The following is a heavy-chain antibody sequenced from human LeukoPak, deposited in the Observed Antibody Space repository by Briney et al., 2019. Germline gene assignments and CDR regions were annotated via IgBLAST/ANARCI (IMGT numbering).Heavy chain of an antibody. Sequence: SGTLSLTCAVSGGSISSSNWWSWVRQPPGKGLELIGEINHSGSTNYNPSLKSRVTISVDTSKNQFSLKLSSVTAADTAVYYCARHNLIAVAAIGYWGQGTLVTVSS. CDR2: INHSGST. J-gene: IGHJ4*02. CDR3: ARHNLIAVAAIGY. V-gene: IGHV4-4*02. CDR1: GGSISSSNW. D-gene: IGHD6-19*01.